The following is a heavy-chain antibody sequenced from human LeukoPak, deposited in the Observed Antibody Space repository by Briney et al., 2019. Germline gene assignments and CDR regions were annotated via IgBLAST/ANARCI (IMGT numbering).Heavy chain of an antibody. J-gene: IGHJ6*02. CDR1: GLTVSTAL. V-gene: IGHV3-66*02. CDR2: IYDDGRT. CDR3: ARGQFSGPLVVYHYYGMDV. Sequence: GGSLRLSCRVSGLTVSTALMDWVRQAPGKGLEWVSLIYDDGRTVYADSVKGRFTISRDTSKNMVYLQMNSLRAEDSAIYYCARGQFSGPLVVYHYYGMDVWGQGTTVTVSS. D-gene: IGHD6-19*01.